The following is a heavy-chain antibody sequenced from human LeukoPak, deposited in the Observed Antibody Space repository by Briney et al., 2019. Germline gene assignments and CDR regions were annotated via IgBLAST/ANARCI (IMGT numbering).Heavy chain of an antibody. CDR3: ATEIFGVVIGGLAYDI. Sequence: ASVKVSCKVSGYTLTELSMHWVRRAPGKGLEWMGGFEPEDGETFYAQKLQGRVTMTEDTSTDTAYMELSSLRFEDTAVYYCATEIFGVVIGGLAYDIWGQGTMVTVSS. CDR1: GYTLTELS. CDR2: FEPEDGET. J-gene: IGHJ3*02. D-gene: IGHD3-3*01. V-gene: IGHV1-24*01.